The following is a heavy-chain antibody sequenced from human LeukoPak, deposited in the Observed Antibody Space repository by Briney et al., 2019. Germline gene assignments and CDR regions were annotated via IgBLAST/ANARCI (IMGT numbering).Heavy chain of an antibody. V-gene: IGHV3-49*03. D-gene: IGHD1-1*01. J-gene: IGHJ4*02. CDR3: TRDRGAYNLYDY. CDR1: GFTFGDYA. Sequence: GGSLGLSCTASGFTFGDYAMSWIRQAPGKGLEWVGFIRSKAYGETADYAVSVKGRFTISRDDSKAIAYLQMNSLKTEDTAVYHCTRDRGAYNLYDYWGQGTLVTVSS. CDR2: IRSKAYGETA.